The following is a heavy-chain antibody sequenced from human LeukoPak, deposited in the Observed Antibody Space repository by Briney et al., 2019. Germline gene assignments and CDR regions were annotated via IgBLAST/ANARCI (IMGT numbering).Heavy chain of an antibody. D-gene: IGHD5-18*01. Sequence: GGSLRLSCAASGFTVSSNYMSWVRQAPGKGLEWVSVIYSGGSTYYADSVKGRFTISRDNSKNTLYLQMNSLRAEDTAVYYCARVSVGYSYGLDYRGQGTLVTVSS. V-gene: IGHV3-53*01. J-gene: IGHJ4*02. CDR2: IYSGGST. CDR1: GFTVSSNY. CDR3: ARVSVGYSYGLDY.